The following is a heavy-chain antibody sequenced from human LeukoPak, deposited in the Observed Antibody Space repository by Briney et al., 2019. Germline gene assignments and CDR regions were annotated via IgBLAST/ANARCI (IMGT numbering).Heavy chain of an antibody. Sequence: GASVKVSCKASGYTFTSYYMHWVRQAPGQGLEWMGIINPSGGSTSYAQKFQGRVTMTRDTPISTAYMELSRLRSDDTAVYYCARDGNYDFWSGYPGESFLDYWGQGTLVTVSS. J-gene: IGHJ4*02. V-gene: IGHV1-46*01. CDR3: ARDGNYDFWSGYPGESFLDY. CDR1: GYTFTSYY. CDR2: INPSGGST. D-gene: IGHD3-3*01.